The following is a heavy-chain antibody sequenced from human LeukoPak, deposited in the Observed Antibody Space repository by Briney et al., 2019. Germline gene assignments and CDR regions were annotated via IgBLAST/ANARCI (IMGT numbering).Heavy chain of an antibody. CDR3: ASLTVYTSSWLPSPLRD. CDR2: ISTSGRTI. D-gene: IGHD6-13*01. J-gene: IGHJ4*02. CDR1: GFDLSSYE. Sequence: PGGSLRLSCAASGFDLSSYEMNWVRQAPGKGLEWVSYISTSGRTIHYAGSVKGRFTISRDNAKNLLYLQMNSLRTADTAVYYCASLTVYTSSWLPSPLRDWGQGTQVTVSS. V-gene: IGHV3-48*03.